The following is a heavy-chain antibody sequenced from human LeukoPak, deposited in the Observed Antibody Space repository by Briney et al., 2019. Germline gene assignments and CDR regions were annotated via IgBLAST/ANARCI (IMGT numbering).Heavy chain of an antibody. CDR3: ARDLVAVTKGFDI. CDR2: ISYIGTT. V-gene: IGHV4-59*11. J-gene: IGHJ3*02. CDR1: DDSFSSHY. D-gene: IGHD2-21*02. Sequence: PSETLSLTCAVSDDSFSSHYWTWIRQPPGKGLEWIGYISYIGTTNYNPSLKSRVTISIDTSKNQFSLKLSSVTAANTAVYYCARDLVAVTKGFDIWGQGTMVSVSS.